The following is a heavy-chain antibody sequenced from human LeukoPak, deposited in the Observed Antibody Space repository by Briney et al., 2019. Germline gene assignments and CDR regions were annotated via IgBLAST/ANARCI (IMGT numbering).Heavy chain of an antibody. V-gene: IGHV3-9*01. J-gene: IGHJ6*02. CDR1: GFTFDDYA. CDR3: AKDMVGTISGGYYYYGMDV. CDR2: ISWNSGSI. D-gene: IGHD5-12*01. Sequence: GRSLRLSCAASGFTFDDYAMHWARQAPGKGLEWVSGISWNSGSIGYADSVKGRFTISRDNAKNSLYLQMNSLRAEDTALYYCAKDMVGTISGGYYYYGMDVWGQGTTVTVSS.